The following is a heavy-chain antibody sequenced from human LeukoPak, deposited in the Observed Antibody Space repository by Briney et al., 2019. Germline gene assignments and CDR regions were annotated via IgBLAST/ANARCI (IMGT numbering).Heavy chain of an antibody. CDR3: ARGGSMVRGVIVDY. Sequence: GSLRLSCAASGFTVSSNHMSWIRQPPGKGLEWIGYIYYSGSTNYNPSLKSRVTISVDTSKNQFSLKLSSVTAADTAVYYCARGGSMVRGVIVDYWGQGTLVTVSS. CDR1: GFTVSSNH. CDR2: IYYSGST. D-gene: IGHD3-10*01. J-gene: IGHJ4*02. V-gene: IGHV4-59*02.